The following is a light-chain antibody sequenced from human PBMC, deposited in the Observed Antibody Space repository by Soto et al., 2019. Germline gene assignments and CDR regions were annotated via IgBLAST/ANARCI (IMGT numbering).Light chain of an antibody. J-gene: IGKJ1*01. CDR1: QSVRSN. Sequence: EIVMTQSPATLSVSPGERVTLSCRASQSVRSNLAWYQQKPGQAPRLLIYGASSRATGIPDRFSGSGSGTDFTLTISRLEPEDFAVYYCQQYGSSPWTFGQGTKVDNK. CDR2: GAS. V-gene: IGKV3-20*01. CDR3: QQYGSSPWT.